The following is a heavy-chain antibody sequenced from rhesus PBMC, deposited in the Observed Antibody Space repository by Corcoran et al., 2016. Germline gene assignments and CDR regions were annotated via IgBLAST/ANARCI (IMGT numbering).Heavy chain of an antibody. J-gene: IGHJ4*01. V-gene: IGHV4-165*01. CDR2: ISGSSGST. CDR3: ARVYDSGYCFDY. Sequence: QVQMQESGPGLVKPSETLSLTCAVSGGSFSGYYGSWIRHPPGKGLEWIGYISGSSGSTDYDPSLKSRVTISTATSKNQFSLKLRSVTAADTAVYYCARVYDSGYCFDYWGQGVLVTVSS. CDR1: GGSFSGYY. D-gene: IGHD3-28*01.